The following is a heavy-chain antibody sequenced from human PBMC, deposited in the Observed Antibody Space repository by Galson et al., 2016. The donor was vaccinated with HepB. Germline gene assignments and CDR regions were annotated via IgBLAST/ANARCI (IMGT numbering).Heavy chain of an antibody. CDR2: MITNFGTP. Sequence: SVKVSCKASGYTFTSYVINWVRQAPGQGLEWMGWMITNFGTPTYAPSFPGRVIITADTSTSTAYLQISSLETEDTAVYYCARCTIRSLDGLSHHDYYPMDVWGEGTTVTVSS. V-gene: IGHV7-4-1*02. CDR3: ARCTIRSLDGLSHHDYYPMDV. J-gene: IGHJ6*03. D-gene: IGHD3-3*01. CDR1: GYTFTSYV.